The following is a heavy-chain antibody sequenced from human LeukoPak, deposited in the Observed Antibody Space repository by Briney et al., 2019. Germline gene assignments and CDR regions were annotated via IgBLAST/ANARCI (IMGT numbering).Heavy chain of an antibody. D-gene: IGHD5-12*01. Sequence: GASVKVSCKASGGTFSSYAISWVRQAPGQGLEWMGGIIPIFGTANYAQKFQGRVTITADKSTSTAYMELSSLRSEDTAVYYCARGGYSGYDNPEFDYWDQGTLVTVSS. CDR1: GGTFSSYA. CDR3: ARGGYSGYDNPEFDY. CDR2: IIPIFGTA. V-gene: IGHV1-69*06. J-gene: IGHJ4*02.